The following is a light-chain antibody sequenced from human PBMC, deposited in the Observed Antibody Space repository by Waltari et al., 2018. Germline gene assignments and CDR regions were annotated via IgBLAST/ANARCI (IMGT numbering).Light chain of an antibody. CDR2: NAI. Sequence: EVVMTQSPATLSLSAGDSATLSCRASQSVSNSFSWYQQKPGQAPRLLIYNAITRATGIPARFSGSGSGTDFTLTIGSLEPEDAAVYFCLQRTNWPPTFGGGTTVEIK. J-gene: IGKJ4*01. CDR3: LQRTNWPPT. V-gene: IGKV3-11*01. CDR1: QSVSNS.